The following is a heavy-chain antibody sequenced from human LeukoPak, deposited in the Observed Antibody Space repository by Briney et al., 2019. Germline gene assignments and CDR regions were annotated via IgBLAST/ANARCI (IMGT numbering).Heavy chain of an antibody. D-gene: IGHD3-10*01. Sequence: SETLSLTCTVSGGSISSYYWSWIRQPPGKGLEWIGYIYYSGSTNYNPSLKSRVTILVDTSKNQFSLKLSSVTAADTAVYYCAREAMVRGADNWFDPWGQGTLVTVSS. J-gene: IGHJ5*02. V-gene: IGHV4-59*01. CDR1: GGSISSYY. CDR3: AREAMVRGADNWFDP. CDR2: IYYSGST.